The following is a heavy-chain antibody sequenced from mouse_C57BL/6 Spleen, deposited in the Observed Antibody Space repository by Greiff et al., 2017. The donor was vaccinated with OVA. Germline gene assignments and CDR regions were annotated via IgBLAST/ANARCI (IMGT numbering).Heavy chain of an antibody. Sequence: EVHLVESGGDLVKPGGSLKLSCAASGFTFSSYGMSWVRQTPDKRLEWVATISSGGSYTYYPDSVKGRFTISRDNAKNTLYLQMSSLKSEDTAMYYCARHGITTYFDYWGQGTTLTVSS. CDR3: ARHGITTYFDY. D-gene: IGHD2-4*01. V-gene: IGHV5-6*01. CDR2: ISSGGSYT. CDR1: GFTFSSYG. J-gene: IGHJ2*01.